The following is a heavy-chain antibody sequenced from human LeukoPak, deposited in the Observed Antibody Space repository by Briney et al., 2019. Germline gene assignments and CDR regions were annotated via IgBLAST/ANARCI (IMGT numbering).Heavy chain of an antibody. CDR1: GYIFTSFW. J-gene: IGHJ4*02. V-gene: IGHV5-51*03. Sequence: GESLTISWLGSGYIFTSFWIGWVRQMPGKGLEWVGNIYPGDSDTRYSPSFQGQVTISADKSIHTAYLQWSSLKASDTAMYYCARRGGPFDYWGQGTLVTVSS. CDR3: ARRGGPFDY. CDR2: IYPGDSDT. D-gene: IGHD3-10*01.